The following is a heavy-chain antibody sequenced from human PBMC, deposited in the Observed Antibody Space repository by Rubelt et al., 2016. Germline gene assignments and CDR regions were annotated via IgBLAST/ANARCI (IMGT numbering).Heavy chain of an antibody. D-gene: IGHD3-22*01. J-gene: IGHJ3*02. Sequence: EVQLVESGGGLVQPGGSLRLSCAASGFTLSTYSMNWVRQAPGKGLEWVSYISYRSGIIHYADSVMGRFTISRATAKDSLYLQMNSLRDEDTAVYYCARIFLYYDSSGYSSADAFDIWGQGTMVSVSS. V-gene: IGHV3-48*02. CDR1: GFTLSTYS. CDR3: ARIFLYYDSSGYSSADAFDI. CDR2: ISYRSGII.